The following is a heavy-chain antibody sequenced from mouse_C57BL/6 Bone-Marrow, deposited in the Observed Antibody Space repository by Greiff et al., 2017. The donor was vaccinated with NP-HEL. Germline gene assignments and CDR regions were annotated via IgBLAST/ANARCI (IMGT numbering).Heavy chain of an antibody. CDR3: ARWGYYYGSSYWYFDV. D-gene: IGHD1-1*01. CDR1: GYTFTSYG. CDR2: IYIGNGYT. Sequence: VQLQQSGAELVRPGSSVKMSCKTSGYTFTSYGINWVKQRPGQGLEWIGYIYIGNGYTEYNEKFKGKATLTSDTSSSTAYMQLSSRTSEDSAIYFCARWGYYYGSSYWYFDVWGTGTTVTVSS. J-gene: IGHJ1*03. V-gene: IGHV1-58*01.